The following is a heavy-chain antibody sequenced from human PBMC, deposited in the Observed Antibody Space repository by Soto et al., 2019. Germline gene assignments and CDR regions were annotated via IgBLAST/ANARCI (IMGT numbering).Heavy chain of an antibody. J-gene: IGHJ5*02. Sequence: GGSLRLSCAASGFTFSSYWMHWVRQAPGKGLVWVSYISSSGSTIYYADSVEGRFTISRDNAKNSLYLQMNSLRAEDTAVYYCARDIRTAGTDWFDPWGQGTLVTVSS. D-gene: IGHD6-13*01. CDR2: ISSSGSTI. CDR1: GFTFSSYW. V-gene: IGHV3-48*04. CDR3: ARDIRTAGTDWFDP.